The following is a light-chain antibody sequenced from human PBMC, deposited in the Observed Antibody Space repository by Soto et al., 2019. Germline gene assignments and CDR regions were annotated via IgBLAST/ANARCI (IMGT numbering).Light chain of an antibody. CDR1: QSVSSSF. J-gene: IGKJ5*01. CDR2: GAS. Sequence: EIVVTQSRITLSLSPGGRATLSCRASQSVSSSFLAWYQQKPGQAPRLLIYGASSRATGIPDRFSGSGSGTDFTLTISRLETEDFAIYYCQFYGSSLITFGQGTRLEIK. V-gene: IGKV3-20*01. CDR3: QFYGSSLIT.